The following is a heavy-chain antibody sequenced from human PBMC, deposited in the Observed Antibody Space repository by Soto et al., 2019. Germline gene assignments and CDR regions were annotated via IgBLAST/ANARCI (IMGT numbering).Heavy chain of an antibody. CDR3: VKYCSSTSCYMSTYYYGMDV. CDR2: IIPIFGTA. D-gene: IGHD2-2*02. V-gene: IGHV1-69*13. CDR1: GGTFSSYA. Sequence: SVKVSCKASGGTFSSYAISWVRQAPGQGLEWMGGIIPIFGTANYAQKFQGRVTITADESTSTAYMELSSLRSEDTAVYYFVKYCSSTSCYMSTYYYGMDVWGQGTTVTVSS. J-gene: IGHJ6*02.